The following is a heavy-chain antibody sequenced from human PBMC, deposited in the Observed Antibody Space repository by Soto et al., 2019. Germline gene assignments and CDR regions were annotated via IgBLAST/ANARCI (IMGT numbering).Heavy chain of an antibody. CDR1: GFTFNYYG. Sequence: GGSLRLSCVASGFTFNYYGMHWVRQAPGKGLEWVALIWYDGSKTYYADSVKGRFTISRDNSKNTLYLQMNSLRAEDTAVYYCAKDPTNYNILTGPNCFDFSGQGILVTVSS. J-gene: IGHJ5*01. V-gene: IGHV3-33*06. CDR2: IWYDGSKT. D-gene: IGHD3-9*01. CDR3: AKDPTNYNILTGPNCFDF.